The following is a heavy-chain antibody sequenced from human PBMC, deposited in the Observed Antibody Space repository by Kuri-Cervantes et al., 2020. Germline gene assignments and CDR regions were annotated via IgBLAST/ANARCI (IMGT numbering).Heavy chain of an antibody. D-gene: IGHD1-26*01. Sequence: GGSLRLSCAASGLTVSSIRMSWFRQASGKGLEWVSTIYTGGTTYYADAVRGRFFISRDTSRNTLYLQMDSPRAEDTAIYFCARGHIVGVSAFDYCGQGTLVTVSS. V-gene: IGHV3-53*01. J-gene: IGHJ4*02. CDR2: IYTGGTT. CDR1: GLTVSSIR. CDR3: ARGHIVGVSAFDY.